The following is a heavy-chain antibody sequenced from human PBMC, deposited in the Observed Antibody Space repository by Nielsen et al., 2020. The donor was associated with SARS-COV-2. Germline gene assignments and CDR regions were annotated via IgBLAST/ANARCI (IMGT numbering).Heavy chain of an antibody. CDR1: GYSFTSYW. J-gene: IGHJ2*01. D-gene: IGHD2-15*01. V-gene: IGHV5-51*01. CDR3: ARREEGGDWYFDL. CDR2: IYPGDSDT. Sequence: KVSCKGSGYSFTSYWIGWVRQMSGKGLEWMGIIYPGDSDTRYSPSFQGQVTISADKSISTAYLQWSSLKASDTAMYYCARREEGGDWYFDLWGRGTLVTVSS.